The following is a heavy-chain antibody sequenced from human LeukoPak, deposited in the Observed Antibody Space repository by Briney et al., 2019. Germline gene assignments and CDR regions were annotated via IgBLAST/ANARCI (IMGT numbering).Heavy chain of an antibody. CDR2: ISWNSGSI. CDR3: AKAVSYDCSSTSCYFDY. D-gene: IGHD2-2*01. Sequence: GRSLRLSCAASGFTFDDYAMHWFRQAPGKGLEWVSGISWNSGSIGYADSVKGRFTISRDNAKNSLYLQMNSLRAEDMALYYCAKAVSYDCSSTSCYFDYWGQGTLVTVSS. J-gene: IGHJ4*02. V-gene: IGHV3-9*03. CDR1: GFTFDDYA.